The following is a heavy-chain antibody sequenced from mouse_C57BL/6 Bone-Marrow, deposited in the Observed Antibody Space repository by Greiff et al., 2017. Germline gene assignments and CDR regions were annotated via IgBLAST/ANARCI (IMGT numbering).Heavy chain of an antibody. V-gene: IGHV1-59*01. Sequence: QVQLQQPGAELVRPGTSVKLSCKASGYTFTSYWMHWVKQRPGHGLEWIGVLDPSASYTNSNQPFKGKATLTVDTSSSTAYMQLSSLTSEDSAVEYCARKELPTVVPDFDYWGQGTTLTGSA. CDR1: GYTFTSYW. CDR3: ARKELPTVVPDFDY. CDR2: LDPSASYT. D-gene: IGHD1-1*01. J-gene: IGHJ2*01.